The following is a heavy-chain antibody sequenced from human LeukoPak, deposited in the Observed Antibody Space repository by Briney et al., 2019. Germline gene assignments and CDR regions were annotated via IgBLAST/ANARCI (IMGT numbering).Heavy chain of an antibody. V-gene: IGHV5-51*01. CDR2: IYPGDSDT. CDR3: ARGAVSYNSLIDY. CDR1: GYSFTSYW. Sequence: GESLKISCKGSGYSFTSYWIGWVRQMPGKGLEWMGIIYPGDSDTRYSPSFQGQVTISAGKSISTAYLQWSSLKASDTAMYYCARGAVSYNSLIDYWGQGTLVTVSS. J-gene: IGHJ4*02. D-gene: IGHD5-24*01.